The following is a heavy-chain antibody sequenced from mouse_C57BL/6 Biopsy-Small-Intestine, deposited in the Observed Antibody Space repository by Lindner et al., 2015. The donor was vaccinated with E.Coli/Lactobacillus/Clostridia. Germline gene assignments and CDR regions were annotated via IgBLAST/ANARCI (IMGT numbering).Heavy chain of an antibody. CDR1: GGSFSVHS. CDR2: TIPILNKS. Sequence: SVKVSCKASGGSFSVHSVAWVRQAPGQGLAWMGRTIPILNKSTYAEDFKGRVTITADKSTGTVYMELSSLRSEDTAVYYCVKVGEQWLGTGMDVWGQGTTVTVSS. CDR3: VKVGEQWLGTGMDV. V-gene: IGHV1-77*01. D-gene: IGHD1-3*01. J-gene: IGHJ1*01.